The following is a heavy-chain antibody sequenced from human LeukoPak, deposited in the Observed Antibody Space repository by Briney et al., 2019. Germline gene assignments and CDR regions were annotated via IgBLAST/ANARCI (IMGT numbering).Heavy chain of an antibody. J-gene: IGHJ4*02. Sequence: GESLRLSCAASGFTFSSYGMHWVRQAPGKGLEWVAFIRYDGSNKYYADSVKGRFTISRDNSKNTLYLQMNSLRAEDTAVYYCAKDWGSDSNDDYWGQGTLVTVSS. V-gene: IGHV3-30*02. CDR3: AKDWGSDSNDDY. CDR2: IRYDGSNK. CDR1: GFTFSSYG. D-gene: IGHD4-11*01.